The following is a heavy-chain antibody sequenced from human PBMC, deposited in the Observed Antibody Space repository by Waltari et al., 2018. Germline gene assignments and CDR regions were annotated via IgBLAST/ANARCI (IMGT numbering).Heavy chain of an antibody. V-gene: IGHV3-48*01. Sequence: QLVETGGGLVQPGGSLRLSCEASGCGFRSDIMAWVRQAPGRWLEWVSYISFAGSTVYYADSVRGRFTISRDNAKNSVSLQMTSLRVEDTAVYYCARPRSPYDNDAFDVWGRGTMVTVSS. CDR1: GCGFRSDI. CDR3: ARPRSPYDNDAFDV. CDR2: ISFAGSTV. J-gene: IGHJ3*01. D-gene: IGHD3-22*01.